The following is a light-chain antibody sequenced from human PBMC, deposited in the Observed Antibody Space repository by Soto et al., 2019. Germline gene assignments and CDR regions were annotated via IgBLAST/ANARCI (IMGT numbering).Light chain of an antibody. Sequence: QSALTQPASVSGSPGQSITLSCTGTSSDIGTYNNVSWYQHHPGKAPKFMIYDVTSRPSGVSNRFSGAKSGNTASLTISGLQIEDEADYYCSSYTGSSTPVVFGGGTKLTVL. CDR1: SSDIGTYNN. CDR2: DVT. V-gene: IGLV2-14*03. J-gene: IGLJ2*01. CDR3: SSYTGSSTPVV.